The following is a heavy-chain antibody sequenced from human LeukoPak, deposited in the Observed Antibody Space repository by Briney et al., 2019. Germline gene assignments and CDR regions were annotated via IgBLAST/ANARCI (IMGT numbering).Heavy chain of an antibody. Sequence: PSETLSLTCTVSGGSISSYYWSCIRQPPGKGLEWIGYIYYSGSTNYNPSLKSRVTISVDTSKNQFSLKLSSVTAADTAVYYCARDSMGGEYYDSSGYYDYWGQGTLVTVSS. CDR2: IYYSGST. D-gene: IGHD3-22*01. V-gene: IGHV4-59*01. CDR1: GGSISSYY. CDR3: ARDSMGGEYYDSSGYYDY. J-gene: IGHJ4*02.